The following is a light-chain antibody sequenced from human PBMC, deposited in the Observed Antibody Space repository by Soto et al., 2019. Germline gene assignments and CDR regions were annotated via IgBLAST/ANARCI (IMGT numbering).Light chain of an antibody. J-gene: IGLJ1*01. Sequence: QSALTQPPSASGSPGQSVTISCTGTKSDIGVYDFVSWYQHHPGKAPRLIIYEVVQRPSGVPDRFSGSKSGNTASLTVSGLQAADEADSFCQSYAGSNTYVLGSGTKVT. CDR1: KSDIGVYDF. V-gene: IGLV2-8*01. CDR3: QSYAGSNTYV. CDR2: EVV.